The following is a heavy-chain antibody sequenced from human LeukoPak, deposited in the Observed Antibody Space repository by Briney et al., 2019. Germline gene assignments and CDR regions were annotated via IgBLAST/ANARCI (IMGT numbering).Heavy chain of an antibody. CDR1: GYTFTSYG. D-gene: IGHD3-16*02. Sequence: ASVKVSCKASGYTFTSYGISWVRQAPGQGLEWMGWISAHNGNANYAQEFQGRVTMTTDTSTTTAYMELRSLRSDDTALYYCARVEDRDYVWGSYRLADYWGQGTLVTVSS. V-gene: IGHV1-18*04. CDR2: ISAHNGNA. CDR3: ARVEDRDYVWGSYRLADY. J-gene: IGHJ4*02.